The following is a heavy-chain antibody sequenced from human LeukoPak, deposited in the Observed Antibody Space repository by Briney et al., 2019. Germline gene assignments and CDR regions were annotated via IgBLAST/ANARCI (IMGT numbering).Heavy chain of an antibody. CDR1: GFTFSSYG. Sequence: GGSLRLSCAASGFTFSSYGMHWVRQAPGKGLEWVAFIRYDGSNKYYADSVKGRFTISRDNSKNTLYPQMNSLRAEDTAVYYCAKADTLSIAVADWGQGTLVTVSS. CDR3: AKADTLSIAVAD. CDR2: IRYDGSNK. J-gene: IGHJ4*02. D-gene: IGHD6-19*01. V-gene: IGHV3-30*02.